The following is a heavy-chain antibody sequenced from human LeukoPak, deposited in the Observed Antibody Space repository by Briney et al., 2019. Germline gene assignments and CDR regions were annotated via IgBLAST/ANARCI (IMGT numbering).Heavy chain of an antibody. V-gene: IGHV3-53*01. CDR3: ASTSSSYFDY. J-gene: IGHJ4*02. D-gene: IGHD6-6*01. CDR2: IYSGGST. CDR1: GFTVSSNY. Sequence: PGGSLRLSCAASGFTVSSNYMSWVRQAPGKGLEWVSVIYSGGSTYYADSVKGRFTISRDNSKITLYLQMNSLRAEDTAVYYCASTSSSYFDYWGQGTLVTVSS.